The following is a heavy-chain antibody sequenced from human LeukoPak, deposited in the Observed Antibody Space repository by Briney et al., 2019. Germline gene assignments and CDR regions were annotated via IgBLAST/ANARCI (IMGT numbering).Heavy chain of an antibody. CDR1: GGSFSGYY. V-gene: IGHV4-34*01. J-gene: IGHJ4*02. CDR2: INHSGST. D-gene: IGHD3-10*01. CDR3: ARGRVYYGSGSYYAGCDY. Sequence: SETLSLTCAVYGGSFSGYYWSWIRQPPGKGLEWIGEINHSGSTSYNPSLKSRVTISVDTSKNQFSLKLSSVTAADTAVYYCARGRVYYGSGSYYAGCDYWGQGTLVTVSS.